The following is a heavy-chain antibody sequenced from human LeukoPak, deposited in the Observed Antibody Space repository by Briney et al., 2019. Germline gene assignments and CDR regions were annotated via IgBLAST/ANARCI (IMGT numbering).Heavy chain of an antibody. CDR3: ASSRVVITSFDY. Sequence: SETLSLTCTVSGGSISSYYWSWIRQPPGKGLEWIGYIYYSGSTNYNPSLKSRVTISVDTSKNQFSLKLSSVTAADTAVYYCASSRVVITSFDYWGQGTLVTVSS. J-gene: IGHJ4*02. D-gene: IGHD3-22*01. CDR2: IYYSGST. V-gene: IGHV4-59*08. CDR1: GGSISSYY.